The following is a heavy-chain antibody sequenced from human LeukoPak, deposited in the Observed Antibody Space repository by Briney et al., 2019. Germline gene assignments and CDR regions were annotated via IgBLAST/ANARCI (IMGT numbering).Heavy chain of an antibody. Sequence: SETLSLTCAVYGGSFSAYYWSWIRQPPGKGLEWIAEINHSGSTNHNPSLTSRVTISVDTSKNQFSLKLSSVTAADTAVYYCARRCSGGTCYNYWGQGTLVTVSS. D-gene: IGHD2-15*01. CDR2: INHSGST. CDR1: GGSFSAYY. V-gene: IGHV4-34*01. CDR3: ARRCSGGTCYNY. J-gene: IGHJ4*02.